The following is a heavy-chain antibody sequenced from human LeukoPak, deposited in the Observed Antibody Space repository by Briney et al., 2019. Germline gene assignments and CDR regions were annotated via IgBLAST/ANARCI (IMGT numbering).Heavy chain of an antibody. D-gene: IGHD3-3*01. V-gene: IGHV1-18*01. CDR1: GYTFNTYG. Sequence: ASVKVSCKASGYTFNTYGITWVRQAPGQGLEWMGWISAYNGDTKYAQNVQGRVTMTTDTSTSTAYMELRSLRSGDTAVYYCARDRPQYYDFWSGYFDYWGQGTLVTVSS. J-gene: IGHJ4*02. CDR3: ARDRPQYYDFWSGYFDY. CDR2: ISAYNGDT.